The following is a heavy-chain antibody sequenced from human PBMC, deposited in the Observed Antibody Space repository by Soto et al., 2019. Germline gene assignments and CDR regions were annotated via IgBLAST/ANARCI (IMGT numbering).Heavy chain of an antibody. CDR1: GFTVSSDY. CDR2: IYSGGST. V-gene: IGHV3-66*01. D-gene: IGHD3-16*01. Sequence: EVQLVESGGGLVQPGGSLTLSCAVSGFTVSSDYMSWVRQAPGKGLEWVSVIYSGGSTVYADSVRGRFTISRDKSKNTLYFQMNNLVAKDTALYYCARERGVFMHGMDVWGQGTTVTVS. J-gene: IGHJ6*02. CDR3: ARERGVFMHGMDV.